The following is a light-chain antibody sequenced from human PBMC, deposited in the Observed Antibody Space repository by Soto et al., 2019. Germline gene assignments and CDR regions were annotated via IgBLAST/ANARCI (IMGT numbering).Light chain of an antibody. CDR3: QQYNNWPRRT. V-gene: IGKV3-15*01. CDR1: QSVSRN. J-gene: IGKJ2*01. Sequence: EIVMTQSPATLSVSPGERATLSCRASQSVSRNLDWYQQKPGQAPRLLIYGASTRATGIPARFSGSGSGTEFTLTVSSLQSEEFAVYYCQQYNNWPRRTFGQGTKLEIK. CDR2: GAS.